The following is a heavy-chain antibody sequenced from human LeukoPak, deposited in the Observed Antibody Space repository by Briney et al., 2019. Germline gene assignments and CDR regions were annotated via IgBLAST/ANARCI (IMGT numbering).Heavy chain of an antibody. D-gene: IGHD3-3*01. V-gene: IGHV1-2*02. CDR3: AKGYTGQFGVVISYYFDY. CDR1: GYTFIDHY. J-gene: IGHJ4*02. CDR2: ISSYSGDT. Sequence: GASVKVSCKTSGYTFIDHYIHWVRQAPGQGLEWMGWISSYSGDTYYAQKFQGRVTMTRDTSISTAYMELSRLRSDDTAVYYCAKGYTGQFGVVISYYFDYWGQGTLVTVSS.